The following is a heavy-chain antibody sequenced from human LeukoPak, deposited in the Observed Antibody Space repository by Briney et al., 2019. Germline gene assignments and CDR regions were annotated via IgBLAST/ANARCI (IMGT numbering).Heavy chain of an antibody. D-gene: IGHD5-18*01. CDR3: AREDYVDTAMALDY. CDR2: ISSNGGST. V-gene: IGHV3-64*01. J-gene: IGHJ4*02. Sequence: GGSLRLSCAASGFTISSYAVHWVRQAPGKGLEYVSAISSNGGSTYYANSVKGRFTISRDNSKNTLYLQMGSLRAEDMAVYYCAREDYVDTAMALDYWGQGTLVTVSS. CDR1: GFTISSYA.